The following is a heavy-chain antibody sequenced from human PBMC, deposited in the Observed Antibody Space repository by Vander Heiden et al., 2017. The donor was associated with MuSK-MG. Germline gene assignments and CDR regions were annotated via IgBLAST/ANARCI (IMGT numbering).Heavy chain of an antibody. J-gene: IGHJ5*02. V-gene: IGHV6-1*01. CDR2: TYYRSKWYN. D-gene: IGHD2-15*01. Sequence: QVQLQQSGPGLVKPSQTLSLTCAISGDSVSSNSAAWNWIRQSPSRGLEWLGRTYYRSKWYNDYAVSVKSRITINPDTSKNQFSLQLNSVTPEDTAVYYCAREGYCSGGSCYEGFDPWGQGTLVNVSS. CDR1: GDSVSSNSAA. CDR3: AREGYCSGGSCYEGFDP.